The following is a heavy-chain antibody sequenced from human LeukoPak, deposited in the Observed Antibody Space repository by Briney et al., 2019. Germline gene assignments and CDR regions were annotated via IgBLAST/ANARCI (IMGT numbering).Heavy chain of an antibody. J-gene: IGHJ4*02. CDR3: ARQITDQSSGYDSIDY. CDR1: GYGFTTYW. CDR2: IYPGDSDN. D-gene: IGHD5-12*01. V-gene: IGHV5-51*01. Sequence: GESPKISCNASGYGFTTYWIGWVRQIPGQPREWMGIIYPGDSDNRYSPSIEGQVTISADKSITTAYLKWSSLKASDAAMYYCARQITDQSSGYDSIDYWGQGTLVTVSS.